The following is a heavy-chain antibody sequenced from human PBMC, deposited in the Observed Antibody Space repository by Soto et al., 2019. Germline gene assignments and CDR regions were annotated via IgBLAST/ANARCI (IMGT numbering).Heavy chain of an antibody. CDR1: GFTFSSYG. J-gene: IGHJ6*02. D-gene: IGHD3-10*01. Sequence: QVQLVESGGGVVQPGRSLRLSCGASGFTFSSYGMHWVRQAPGKGLEWVAVISYDGSNKYYADSVKGRFTISRDNSKNTLYLQMNSLRAEDTAVYYCAKDRLLWFGENYGMDVWGQGTTVTVSS. CDR2: ISYDGSNK. V-gene: IGHV3-30*18. CDR3: AKDRLLWFGENYGMDV.